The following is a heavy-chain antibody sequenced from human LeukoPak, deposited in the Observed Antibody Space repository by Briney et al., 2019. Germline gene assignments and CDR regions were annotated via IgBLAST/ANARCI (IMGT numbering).Heavy chain of an antibody. V-gene: IGHV1-69*04. CDR1: GGTFSSYA. D-gene: IGHD3-22*01. J-gene: IGHJ4*02. CDR2: IIPILGIA. Sequence: SVKVSCKASGGTFSSYAISWVRQAPGQGLEWMGRIIPILGIANYAQKFQGRVTITADKSTSTAYMELSSLRSEDTAVYYCARLGDPYYYDSSEWVRAYWGQGTLVTVSS. CDR3: ARLGDPYYYDSSEWVRAY.